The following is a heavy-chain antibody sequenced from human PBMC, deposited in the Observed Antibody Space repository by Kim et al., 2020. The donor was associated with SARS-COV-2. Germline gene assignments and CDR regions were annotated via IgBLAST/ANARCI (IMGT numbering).Heavy chain of an antibody. V-gene: IGHV4-61*02. J-gene: IGHJ6*02. CDR1: GGSISSGSYY. D-gene: IGHD2-2*01. Sequence: SETLSLTCTVSGGSISSGSYYWSWIRQPAGKGLEWIGRIYTSGSTNYNPSLKSRVTISVDTSKNQFSLKLSSVTAADTAVYYCAIQYCSSTSCYPGLVAGPPYYYYGMDVWGQGTTVTVSS. CDR2: IYTSGST. CDR3: AIQYCSSTSCYPGLVAGPPYYYYGMDV.